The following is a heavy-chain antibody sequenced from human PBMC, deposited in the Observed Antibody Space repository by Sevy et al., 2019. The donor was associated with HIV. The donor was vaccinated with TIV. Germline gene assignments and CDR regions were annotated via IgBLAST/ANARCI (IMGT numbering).Heavy chain of an antibody. CDR3: AIEGRDCSSSGWFYP. J-gene: IGHJ5*02. Sequence: ASLKVSCKASGYTFTGYYMHWVRQAPGQGLEWMGWTNPNSGGTNYAQKFQGRVTMTRDTSISTAYMELSRLRSDDYAVYYCAIEGRDCSSSGWFYPWGQGTLVTVSS. CDR2: TNPNSGGT. D-gene: IGHD6-6*01. CDR1: GYTFTGYY. V-gene: IGHV1-2*02.